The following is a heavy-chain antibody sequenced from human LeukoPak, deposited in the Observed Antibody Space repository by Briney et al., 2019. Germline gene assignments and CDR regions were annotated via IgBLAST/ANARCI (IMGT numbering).Heavy chain of an antibody. Sequence: GGSLRLSCAASGFTFSSYEMNWVRQAPGKGLEWVSYVSSSGSTIYYADSVKGRFTISRDNAKNSLYLQMNSLRAEDTAVYYCARATIHCSSTSCRNWYFDLWGRGTLVTVSS. CDR1: GFTFSSYE. V-gene: IGHV3-48*03. D-gene: IGHD2-2*01. CDR2: VSSSGSTI. J-gene: IGHJ2*01. CDR3: ARATIHCSSTSCRNWYFDL.